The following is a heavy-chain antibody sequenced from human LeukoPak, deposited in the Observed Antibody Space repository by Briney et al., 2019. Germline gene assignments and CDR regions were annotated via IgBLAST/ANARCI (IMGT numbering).Heavy chain of an antibody. CDR1: GHTFTGYY. CDR2: INPNSGGT. D-gene: IGHD6-13*01. V-gene: IGHV1-2*02. J-gene: IGHJ6*02. CDR3: ARNAAAAGTGYYYYGMDV. Sequence: GASLKVSCKASGHTFTGYYMHWVRQAPGQGLEWMGWINPNSGGTNYAQKFQGRVTMTRDTSISTAYMELSRLRSDDAAVYYCARNAAAAGTGYYYYGMDVWGQGTTVTVSS.